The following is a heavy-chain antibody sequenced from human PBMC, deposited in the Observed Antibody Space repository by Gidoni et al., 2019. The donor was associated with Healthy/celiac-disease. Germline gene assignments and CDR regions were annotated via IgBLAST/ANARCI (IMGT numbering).Heavy chain of an antibody. CDR3: AHRDYDFWSGHGYFDL. CDR2: IYWNDDK. CDR1: GFSLRTRGVG. J-gene: IGHJ2*01. D-gene: IGHD3-3*01. Sequence: QITLTESGPTLVQPTQTLTLTCTFSGFSLRTRGVGVGWIRQPPGKALEWLALIYWNDDKRYSPSLKSRLTITKDTSKNQVVLTMTNMDPVDTATYYCAHRDYDFWSGHGYFDLWGRGTLVTVSS. V-gene: IGHV2-5*01.